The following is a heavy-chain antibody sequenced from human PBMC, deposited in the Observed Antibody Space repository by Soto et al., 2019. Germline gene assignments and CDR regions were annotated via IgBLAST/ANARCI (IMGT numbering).Heavy chain of an antibody. Sequence: PSETLSLTCTVSGGSISSYYWRWIRQPPGKGLEWIGYIYYSGSTNYNPSLKSRVTISVDTSKNQFSLKLSSVTAADTAVYYCARQVGGWAPWYFDYWGQGTLVTVSS. D-gene: IGHD6-19*01. CDR2: IYYSGST. CDR3: ARQVGGWAPWYFDY. V-gene: IGHV4-59*08. CDR1: GGSISSYY. J-gene: IGHJ4*02.